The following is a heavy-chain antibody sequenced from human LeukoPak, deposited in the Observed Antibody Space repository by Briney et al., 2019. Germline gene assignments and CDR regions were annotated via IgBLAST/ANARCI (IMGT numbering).Heavy chain of an antibody. CDR2: ISYDGSIK. D-gene: IGHD2-15*01. V-gene: IGHV3-30-3*01. CDR1: GFTFSSNA. Sequence: PGGSLRLSCAASGFTFSSNAMHWVRQAPGKGLEWVAVISYDGSIKYYADSVSGRFTISRDNSKNTVYLQMNSLRAEDTAVYYCVRGAVGYCSGGSCYSFDYWGQGTLVTVSS. J-gene: IGHJ4*02. CDR3: VRGAVGYCSGGSCYSFDY.